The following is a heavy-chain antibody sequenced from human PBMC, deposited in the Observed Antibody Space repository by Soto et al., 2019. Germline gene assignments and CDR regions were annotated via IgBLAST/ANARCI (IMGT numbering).Heavy chain of an antibody. Sequence: QVQLVQSGTEVKKPGASVKVSCKASGYTFRSYGISWVRQAPGQGLEWMVWISGYNGNTHYSQKFQGKVTMTTDTSTSTAYMELRNLRSDDTAVYYCAKADSNYAGRFSYYYMDVWGTGTMVTVSS. V-gene: IGHV1-18*01. J-gene: IGHJ6*03. CDR3: AKADSNYAGRFSYYYMDV. D-gene: IGHD4-4*01. CDR2: ISGYNGNT. CDR1: GYTFRSYG.